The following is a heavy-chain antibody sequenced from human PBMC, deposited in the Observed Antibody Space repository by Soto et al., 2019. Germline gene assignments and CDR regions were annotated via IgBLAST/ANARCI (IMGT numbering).Heavy chain of an antibody. D-gene: IGHD2-21*02. CDR2: SFYSGST. Sequence: SETLCLTCTVSVGSVTIGTYYWSWIRQPPGKGLAWTGYSFYSGSTNYHPSLKSRVTISVDTSKNLDTSKNQFSLKLSSVNAADTAVYYCARVPVEMTSIGDYYSYGMDVWGQGTTVTVSS. CDR3: ARVPVEMTSIGDYYSYGMDV. V-gene: IGHV4-61*01. J-gene: IGHJ6*02. CDR1: VGSVTIGTYY.